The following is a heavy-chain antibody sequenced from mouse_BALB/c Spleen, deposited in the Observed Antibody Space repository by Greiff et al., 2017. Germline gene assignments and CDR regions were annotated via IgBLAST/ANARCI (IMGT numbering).Heavy chain of an antibody. Sequence: DVMLVESGGGLVKPGGSLKLSCAASGFAFSSYDMSWVRQTPEKRLEWVAYISSGGGSTYYPDTVKGRFTISRDNAKNTLYLQMSSLKSEDTAMYYCAREEKSLYAMDYWGQGTSVTVSS. CDR3: AREEKSLYAMDY. J-gene: IGHJ4*01. CDR2: ISSGGGST. V-gene: IGHV5-12-1*01. CDR1: GFAFSSYD.